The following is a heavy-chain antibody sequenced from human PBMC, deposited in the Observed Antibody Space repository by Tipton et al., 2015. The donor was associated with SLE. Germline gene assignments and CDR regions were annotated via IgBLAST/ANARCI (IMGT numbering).Heavy chain of an antibody. J-gene: IGHJ4*02. CDR1: GYTFTRYY. CDR3: VRDKAGRYFDY. V-gene: IGHV1-46*01. CDR2: INPSGGST. Sequence: QSGPEVKKPGASVKVSCKASGYTFTRYYMHWVRQAPGQGLEWMGIINPSGGSTSYAQKFQGRVTMTRDTSTSTVYMGLSSLRSEDTAVYYCVRDKAGRYFDYWGQGTLVTVSS.